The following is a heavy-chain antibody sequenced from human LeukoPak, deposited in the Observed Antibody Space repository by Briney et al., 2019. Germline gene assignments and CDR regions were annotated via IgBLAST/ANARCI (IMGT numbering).Heavy chain of an antibody. CDR3: AGGITSVAFDI. J-gene: IGHJ3*02. D-gene: IGHD3-10*01. V-gene: IGHV3-48*01. CDR2: ISSSSSTI. CDR1: GLTFSSYS. Sequence: GGSLRLSCTASGLTFSSYSMNWVRQAPGKGLEWVSYISSSSSTIYYADSVKGRFTISRDNAKNSLSLQMNSLRAEDTAVYYCAGGITSVAFDIWGQGTMVTVSS.